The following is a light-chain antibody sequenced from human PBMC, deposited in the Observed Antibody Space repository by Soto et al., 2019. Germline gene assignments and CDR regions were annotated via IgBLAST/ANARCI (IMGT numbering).Light chain of an antibody. CDR1: QSVSSY. CDR2: DAS. V-gene: IGKV3-11*01. Sequence: EIVLTQSPATLSLSPGERATLSCRASQSVSSYLAWYQQKHGQAPRLLIYDASNRATGIPARFSGSGSGTDFTLTISSLEPEDFAVYYCQQSSNWPVTFGQGTKVEIK. J-gene: IGKJ1*01. CDR3: QQSSNWPVT.